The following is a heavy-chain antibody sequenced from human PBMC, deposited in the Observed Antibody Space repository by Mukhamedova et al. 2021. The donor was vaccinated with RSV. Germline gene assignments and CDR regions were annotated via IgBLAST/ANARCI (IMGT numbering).Heavy chain of an antibody. V-gene: IGHV3-7*03. Sequence: DSVKGRFTISRDNAKNSLYLQMNSLRAEDTAMYYCASGGGLVFSTTTDYWGQGTLVTV. J-gene: IGHJ4*02. CDR3: ASGGGLVFSTTTDY. D-gene: IGHD6-19*01.